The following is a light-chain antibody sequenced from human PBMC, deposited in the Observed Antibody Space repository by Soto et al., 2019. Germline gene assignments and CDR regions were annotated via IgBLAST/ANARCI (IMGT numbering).Light chain of an antibody. Sequence: DIQVTQSPSSLSASVGDTVTITCRASQSISRHLNWYQQKPGKAPKLLIYDASSLESGVPSRFSGSGSGTDFTLTISSLQPEDFATYYCQQANSFPITFGQGTRLEIK. J-gene: IGKJ5*01. CDR2: DAS. CDR1: QSISRH. CDR3: QQANSFPIT. V-gene: IGKV1-39*01.